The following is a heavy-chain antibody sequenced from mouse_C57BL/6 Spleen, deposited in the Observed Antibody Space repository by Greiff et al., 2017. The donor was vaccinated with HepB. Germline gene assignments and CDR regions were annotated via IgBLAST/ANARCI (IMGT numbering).Heavy chain of an antibody. D-gene: IGHD2-1*01. J-gene: IGHJ2*01. CDR1: GYAFTNYL. Sequence: QVQLKQSGAELVRPGTSVKVSCKASGYAFTNYLIEWVKQRPGQGLEWIGVINPGSGGTNYNEKFKGKATLTADKSSSTAYMQLSRLTSEDSAVYFCARIYYGNYVTDYWGQGTTLTVSS. CDR3: ARIYYGNYVTDY. V-gene: IGHV1-54*01. CDR2: INPGSGGT.